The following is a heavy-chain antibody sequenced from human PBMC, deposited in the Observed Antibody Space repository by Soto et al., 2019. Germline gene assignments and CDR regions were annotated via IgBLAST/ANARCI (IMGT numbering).Heavy chain of an antibody. CDR3: ARGKTYYYDSSAFDFDY. J-gene: IGHJ4*02. CDR2: TYYRSKWYH. D-gene: IGHD3-22*01. Sequence: PSQTLSLTCAISGDRVSSNSAAWNWIRQSPSRGLEWLGRTYYRSKWYHDYAVSVKSRITINPDTSKNQFSLQLNSVTPEATAVYYCARGKTYYYDSSAFDFDYWVQGTLVTVSS. CDR1: GDRVSSNSAA. V-gene: IGHV6-1*01.